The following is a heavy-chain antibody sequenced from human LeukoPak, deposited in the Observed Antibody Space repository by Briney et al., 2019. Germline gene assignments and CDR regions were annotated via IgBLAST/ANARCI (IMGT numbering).Heavy chain of an antibody. D-gene: IGHD6-13*01. CDR2: IWYDGSNE. Sequence: GGSLRLSCAASGFTFSSYGMHWVRQAPGKGLEWVAVIWYDGSNEHYADSVKGRFTISRDNSKNTLYLQMNSLRAEDTAVYYCARDREAAADLGYWGQGTLGMVSS. CDR1: GFTFSSYG. J-gene: IGHJ4*02. CDR3: ARDREAAADLGY. V-gene: IGHV3-33*01.